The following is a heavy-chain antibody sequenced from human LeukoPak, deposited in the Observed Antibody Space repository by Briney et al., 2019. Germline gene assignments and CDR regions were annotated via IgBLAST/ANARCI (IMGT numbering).Heavy chain of an antibody. D-gene: IGHD3-10*01. CDR3: ARKLRGPYYYYGMDV. V-gene: IGHV3-48*02. CDR2: ISSSSSTI. J-gene: IGHJ6*02. CDR1: GFTFGSYS. Sequence: PGGSLRLSCAASGFTFGSYSMNWVRQAPGKGLEWVSYISSSSSTIYYADSVKGRFTISRDNAKNSLYLQMNSLRDEDTAVYYCARKLRGPYYYYGMDVWGQGTTVTVSS.